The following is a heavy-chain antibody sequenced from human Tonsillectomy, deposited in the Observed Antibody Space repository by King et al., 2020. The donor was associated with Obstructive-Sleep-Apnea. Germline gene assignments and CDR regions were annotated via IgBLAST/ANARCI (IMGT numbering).Heavy chain of an antibody. CDR2: IYPVDSAT. CDR3: ARPRDYGGNSPFGY. CDR1: GYSFTSYC. V-gene: IGHV5-51*01. J-gene: IGHJ4*02. Sequence: VQLVESGAEVKKPGESLKISCKGSGYSFTSYCISWVRQMPGKGLEWMGIIYPVDSATRNRPSFQVKVTVSADKSISTAYLQWSSLKASDTAMYYCARPRDYGGNSPFGYWGQGTLVIVSS. D-gene: IGHD4-23*01.